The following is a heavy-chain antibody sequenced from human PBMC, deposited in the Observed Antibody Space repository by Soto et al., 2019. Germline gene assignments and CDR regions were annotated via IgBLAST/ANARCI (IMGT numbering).Heavy chain of an antibody. CDR1: GFTFSSYS. D-gene: IGHD6-13*01. Sequence: EVQLVESGGGLVKPGGSLRLSCAASGFTFSSYSMNWVRQAPGQGLEWVSSISSSSSYIYYADSVKGRFTISRDNAKNSPDLQKNSLIAEDTAVYYCARDFGIAAAGRFWYFDILGRVTLV. CDR2: ISSSSSYI. J-gene: IGHJ2*01. CDR3: ARDFGIAAAGRFWYFDI. V-gene: IGHV3-21*01.